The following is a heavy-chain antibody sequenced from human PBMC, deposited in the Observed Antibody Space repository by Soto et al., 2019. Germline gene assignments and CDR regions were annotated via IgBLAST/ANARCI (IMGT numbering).Heavy chain of an antibody. V-gene: IGHV4-31*03. CDR1: GGSISSGGNSGYY. Sequence: SETLSLTCTVSGGSISSGGNSGYYWNWIRQHPGKGLEWIGYIYYSGSTSYNPSLKSRVTISVDTSKNQFSLKLSSVTAADTAVYYCARETYYYDSSGYYEGGVDYWGQGTLVTVSS. J-gene: IGHJ4*02. CDR2: IYYSGST. D-gene: IGHD3-22*01. CDR3: ARETYYYDSSGYYEGGVDY.